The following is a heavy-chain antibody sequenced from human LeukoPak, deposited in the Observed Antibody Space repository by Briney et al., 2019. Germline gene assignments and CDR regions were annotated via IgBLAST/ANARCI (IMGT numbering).Heavy chain of an antibody. CDR1: GYTFTGYY. J-gene: IGHJ4*02. V-gene: IGHV1-2*02. CDR2: INPNTGDT. Sequence: ASVKVSCKASGYTFTGYYLFWVRQAPGQGLEWMGWINPNTGDTRYGQKFQGRVTLTRATSIRTTYMELSSLRSDDTAVYYCARDERFCNGDNHYPDLGYWGQGTLVTVSS. CDR3: ARDERFCNGDNHYPDLGY. D-gene: IGHD2-15*01.